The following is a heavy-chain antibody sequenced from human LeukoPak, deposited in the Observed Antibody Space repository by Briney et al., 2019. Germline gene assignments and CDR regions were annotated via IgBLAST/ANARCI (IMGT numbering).Heavy chain of an antibody. CDR1: GFPFSSYW. CDR3: ARGDCSSTSCYAFDY. V-gene: IGHV3-74*01. J-gene: IGHJ4*02. CDR2: INSDGSST. D-gene: IGHD2-2*01. Sequence: GGSLRLSCAASGFPFSSYWMHWVRHAPGKGLVWVSRINSDGSSTSYADFVKGRFTISRDNAKNTLYLQMNSLRAEDTAVYYCARGDCSSTSCYAFDYWGQGTLVTVSS.